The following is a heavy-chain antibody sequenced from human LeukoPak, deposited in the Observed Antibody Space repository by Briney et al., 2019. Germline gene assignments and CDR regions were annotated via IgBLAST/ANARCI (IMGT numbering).Heavy chain of an antibody. V-gene: IGHV1-2*02. J-gene: IGHJ4*02. D-gene: IGHD2-15*01. CDR3: ARLRGLYCSGGSCYSVDYFDY. CDR1: GYTFTGYY. CDR2: INPNSGGT. Sequence: ASVKVSCKASGYTFTGYYMHWVRQAPGQGLEWMGWINPNSGGTNYAQKFQGRVTMTRDTSISTAYMELSRLRSDDTAVYYCARLRGLYCSGGSCYSVDYFDYWGQGTLVTVSS.